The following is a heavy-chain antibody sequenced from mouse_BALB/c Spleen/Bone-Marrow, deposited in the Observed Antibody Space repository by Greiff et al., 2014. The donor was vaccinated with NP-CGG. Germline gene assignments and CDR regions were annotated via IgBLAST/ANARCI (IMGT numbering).Heavy chain of an antibody. Sequence: QVQLQQSAAELARPGASVKMSCKASGYTFTSYTMHWVKQRPGQGLEWIGNINPSNGYTEYNQKFKDKTTLTVDKSPSTTYMQLSSLTSEDSAVYYCARPRYFDYWGQGTTLTVSS. CDR2: INPSNGYT. CDR3: ARPRYFDY. V-gene: IGHV1-4*02. J-gene: IGHJ2*01. CDR1: GYTFTSYT.